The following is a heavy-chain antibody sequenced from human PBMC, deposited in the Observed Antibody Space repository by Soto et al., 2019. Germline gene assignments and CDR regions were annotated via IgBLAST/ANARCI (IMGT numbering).Heavy chain of an antibody. V-gene: IGHV3-23*01. Sequence: EVHLLDSGGGLAQPGGSLKLSCATSGFTFGNFAMSWVRQAPGKGLEWVSAISGNGGSTYYADSVKGQFTISRDNSKNTLYLQMNSLTAEDTAVYFCAKLRAKSHIAVPFDYWGQGSLVTVSS. J-gene: IGHJ4*02. CDR3: AKLRAKSHIAVPFDY. CDR2: ISGNGGST. CDR1: GFTFGNFA. D-gene: IGHD2-15*01.